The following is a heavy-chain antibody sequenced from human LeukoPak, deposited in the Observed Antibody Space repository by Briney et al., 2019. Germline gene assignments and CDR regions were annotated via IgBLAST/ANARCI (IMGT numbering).Heavy chain of an antibody. J-gene: IGHJ4*02. CDR1: GFTFSSYA. V-gene: IGHV3-23*01. CDR3: AKESPYTSPRNYYFDY. Sequence: LPGGSLRLSCTASGFTFSSYAMSWVRQAPGKGLEWVSAVSGRADRTYYADSVKGRFTISRDNSKNTLYLQMNSLRAEDTAKYYCAKESPYTSPRNYYFDYWGQGALVTVSS. D-gene: IGHD5-18*01. CDR2: VSGRADRT.